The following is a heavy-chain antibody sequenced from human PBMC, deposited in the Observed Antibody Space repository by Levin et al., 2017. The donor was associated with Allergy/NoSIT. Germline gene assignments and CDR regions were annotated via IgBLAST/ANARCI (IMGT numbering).Heavy chain of an antibody. CDR3: ARVGGWIPDDAFDI. D-gene: IGHD3-16*01. CDR1: GGSISSYY. V-gene: IGHV4-59*01. CDR2: IYYSGST. Sequence: SETLSLTCTVSGGSISSYYWSWIRQPPGKGLEWIGYIYYSGSTNYNPSLKSRVTISVDTSKNQFSLKLSSVTAADTAVYYCARVGGWIPDDAFDIWGQGTMVTVSS. J-gene: IGHJ3*02.